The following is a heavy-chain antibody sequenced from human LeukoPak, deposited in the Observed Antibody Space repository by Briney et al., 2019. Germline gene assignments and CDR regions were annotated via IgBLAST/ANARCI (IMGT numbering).Heavy chain of an antibody. CDR1: GFTFSSYE. V-gene: IGHV3-48*03. CDR2: ISSSGSTI. Sequence: GGSLGLSCAASGFTFSSYEMNWVRRAPGKGLEWVSYISSSGSTIYYADSVKGRFTISRDNAKNSLYLQMNSLRAEDTAVYYCARESPRSFDIWSQGTMVTVSS. CDR3: ARESPRSFDI. J-gene: IGHJ3*02.